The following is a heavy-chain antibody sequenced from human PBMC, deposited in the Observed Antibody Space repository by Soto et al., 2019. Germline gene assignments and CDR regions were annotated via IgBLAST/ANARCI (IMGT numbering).Heavy chain of an antibody. Sequence: PSETLSLSCAASGFTFSTYSMNWVRQAPGKGLEWVSYISSSSGTIYYADSVKGRFTISRDNAKSSLYLQMNSLRAEDTAVYYSARDPLSDYWGQGTLVTVSS. J-gene: IGHJ4*02. CDR2: ISSSSGTI. V-gene: IGHV3-48*01. CDR1: GFTFSTYS. CDR3: ARDPLSDY.